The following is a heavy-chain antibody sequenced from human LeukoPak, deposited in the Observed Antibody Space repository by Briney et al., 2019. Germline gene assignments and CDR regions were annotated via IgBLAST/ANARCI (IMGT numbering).Heavy chain of an antibody. CDR3: ARHGRGVADP. Sequence: PSETLSLTCTVSGGSISSYYWSWIRQPPGKAPEWIGYIYYSGSTNYNPSLKSRVTISVDTSKNQVSLKLSSVTAADTAVYYCARHGRGVADPWGQGTLVTVSS. CDR2: IYYSGST. V-gene: IGHV4-59*08. J-gene: IGHJ5*02. CDR1: GGSISSYY. D-gene: IGHD6-13*01.